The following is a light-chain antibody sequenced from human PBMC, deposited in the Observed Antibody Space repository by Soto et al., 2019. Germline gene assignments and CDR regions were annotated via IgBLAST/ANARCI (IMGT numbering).Light chain of an antibody. V-gene: IGKV3-15*01. CDR2: GAS. J-gene: IGKJ1*01. CDR3: QQCYNWPWT. Sequence: EIVMTQSPATLSVSPGERATLSCKASQSVSRTLAWYQQKPGQAPRLLIYGASTRATGIPARFSGSGSGTEFTLTISSLQSEDLAIYHWQQCYNWPWTCGQGTKVEI. CDR1: QSVSRT.